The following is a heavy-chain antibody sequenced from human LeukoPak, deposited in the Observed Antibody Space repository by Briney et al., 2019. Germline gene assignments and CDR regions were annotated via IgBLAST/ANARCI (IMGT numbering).Heavy chain of an antibody. CDR2: ISAYNGST. J-gene: IGHJ5*02. V-gene: IGHV1-18*01. CDR3: ARDVSCGGDCPNWFDP. D-gene: IGHD2-21*01. Sequence: ASVKVSCKASGYAFTSYGISWVRQAPGQGLEWMGWISAYNGSTNYAQKLQGRVTMTTDTSTSTAYMELRSLRSDDTAVYYCARDVSCGGDCPNWFDPWGQGTLVTVSS. CDR1: GYAFTSYG.